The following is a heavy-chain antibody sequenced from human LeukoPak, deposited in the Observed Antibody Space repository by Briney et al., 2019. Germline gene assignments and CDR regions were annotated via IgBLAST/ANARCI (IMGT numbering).Heavy chain of an antibody. CDR2: ISGIRSNT. Sequence: GGSLRLSCVASGFTFSSYAMSWVRQAPGKGLEWVSAISGIRSNTYYADSVKGRFTISRDISKNTLYLQMNSLRAEETAVYYCAKGIDSSGYYPFDYWGQGALVTVSS. CDR1: GFTFSSYA. V-gene: IGHV3-23*01. D-gene: IGHD3-22*01. CDR3: AKGIDSSGYYPFDY. J-gene: IGHJ4*02.